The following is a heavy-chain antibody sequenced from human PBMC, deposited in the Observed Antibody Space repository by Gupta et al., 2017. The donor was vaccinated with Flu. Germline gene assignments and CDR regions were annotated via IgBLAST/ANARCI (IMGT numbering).Heavy chain of an antibody. CDR3: ARELWLDY. D-gene: IGHD6-19*01. CDR1: A. J-gene: IGHJ4*02. V-gene: IGHV3-23*01. CDR2: ISTSGANT. Sequence: AMSWVRQAPGKGLEWVSTISTSGANTYYADSVQGRFTISRDKSKNTLYLQMNSLRVEDTAVYYCARELWLDYWGQGTLVTVAS.